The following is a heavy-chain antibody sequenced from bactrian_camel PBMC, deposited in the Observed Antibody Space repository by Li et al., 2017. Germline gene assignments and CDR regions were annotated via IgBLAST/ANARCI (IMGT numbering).Heavy chain of an antibody. D-gene: IGHD7*01. CDR2: ISSGSGGGLT. Sequence: HVQLVESGGGSVQAGGSLRLSCAQSGRATPSRQYCMGWFRQAPGKGREGVAEISSGSGGGLTNYADSVVGRFTISEDSAKNTLYLQMNSLKTEDTAMYYCAAKWSTGGRWQDQNMWNYWGQGTQVTVS. CDR1: GRATPSRQYC. J-gene: IGHJ4*01. CDR3: AAKWSTGGRWQDQNMWNY. V-gene: IGHV3S1*01.